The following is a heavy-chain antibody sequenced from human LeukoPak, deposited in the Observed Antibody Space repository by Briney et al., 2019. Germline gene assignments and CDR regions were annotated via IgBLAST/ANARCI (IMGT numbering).Heavy chain of an antibody. D-gene: IGHD4-17*01. CDR2: ISSSSSYI. J-gene: IGHJ4*02. V-gene: IGHV3-21*01. CDR3: ARSYGDLAFFDY. Sequence: GGSLRLSCAASGFTFSSYSMNWVRQAPGKGLEWVSSISSSSSYIYYADSVKGRFTISRDNAKNSLYLQMNSLRAEDTAVYYCARSYGDLAFFDYWGQGTLVTVSS. CDR1: GFTFSSYS.